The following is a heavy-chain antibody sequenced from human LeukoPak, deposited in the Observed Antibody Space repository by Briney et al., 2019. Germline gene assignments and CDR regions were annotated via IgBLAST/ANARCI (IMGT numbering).Heavy chain of an antibody. D-gene: IGHD3-10*01. V-gene: IGHV3-48*03. Sequence: GGSLTLSCAASGFTFSTYEMNWVRQAPGRGLEWVSYISSSGSTKYYADSVKGRFTISRDNAKNSLYLQMNSLRAEDTAVYYCARDSVAFGESFDYWGQGTLVTVSS. CDR1: GFTFSTYE. CDR2: ISSSGSTK. CDR3: ARDSVAFGESFDY. J-gene: IGHJ4*02.